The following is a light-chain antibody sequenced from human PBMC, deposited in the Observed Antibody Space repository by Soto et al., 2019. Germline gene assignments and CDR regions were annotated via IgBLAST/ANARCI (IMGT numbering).Light chain of an antibody. CDR2: DAS. Sequence: EIVFAQSPVTLSFSPRERDTLSCRASQSVTNSLAWYQQKPGQAPRLLVYDASNRATGIPTRFSGSGSGTDFTLTISNLEPGDFAVYYCQQHISWPLTFGGGTKVDIK. V-gene: IGKV3-11*01. J-gene: IGKJ4*01. CDR1: QSVTNS. CDR3: QQHISWPLT.